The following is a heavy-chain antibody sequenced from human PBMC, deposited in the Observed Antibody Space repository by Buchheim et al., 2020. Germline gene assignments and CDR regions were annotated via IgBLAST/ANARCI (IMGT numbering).Heavy chain of an antibody. Sequence: QVQLVESGGGVVQPGRSLRLSCAAPGFTFSSYGMHWVRQAPGKGLEWVAVIWYDGSNKYYADSVKGRFTISRDNSKNTLYLQMNSLRAEDTAVYYCARGEEGPVTTFYGMDVWGQGTT. CDR1: GFTFSSYG. D-gene: IGHD4-17*01. J-gene: IGHJ6*02. V-gene: IGHV3-33*01. CDR3: ARGEEGPVTTFYGMDV. CDR2: IWYDGSNK.